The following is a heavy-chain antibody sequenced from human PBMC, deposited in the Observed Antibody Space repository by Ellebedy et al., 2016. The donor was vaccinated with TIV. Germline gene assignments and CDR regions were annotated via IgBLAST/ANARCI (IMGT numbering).Heavy chain of an antibody. Sequence: MPSETLSLTCTVSGGSISSYYWSWIRQPPGKGLEWIGYIYYSGSTNYNPSLKSRVTISVDTSKNQFSLKLSSVTAADTAVYYCARHLAVAGDFDYWGQGTLVTVSS. V-gene: IGHV4-59*08. CDR2: IYYSGST. CDR3: ARHLAVAGDFDY. CDR1: GGSISSYY. J-gene: IGHJ4*02. D-gene: IGHD6-19*01.